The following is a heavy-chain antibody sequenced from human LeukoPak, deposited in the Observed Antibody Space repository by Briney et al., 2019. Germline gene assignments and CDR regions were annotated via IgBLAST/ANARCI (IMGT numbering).Heavy chain of an antibody. J-gene: IGHJ4*02. Sequence: SVKVSCKASGGTFSSYAISWVRQAPGQGLEWMGGIIPIFGTANYAQKFQGRVTITADESTSTAYMELSSLRSEDTAVYYCASARDIVPLLDYWGQGTLVTVSS. CDR3: ASARDIVPLLDY. V-gene: IGHV1-69*13. CDR2: IIPIFGTA. D-gene: IGHD2-8*01. CDR1: GGTFSSYA.